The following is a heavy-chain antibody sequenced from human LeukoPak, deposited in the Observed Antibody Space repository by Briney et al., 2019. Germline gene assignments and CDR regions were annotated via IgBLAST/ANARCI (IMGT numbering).Heavy chain of an antibody. CDR3: AREPYYDFWSGYYVHYYYGMDV. CDR1: GFTFSSYA. D-gene: IGHD3-3*01. CDR2: ISYDGSNK. Sequence: GGSLRLSCAASGFTFSSYAMHWVCQAPGKGLEWVAVISYDGSNKYYADSVKGRFTISRDNSKNTLYLQMNSLRAEDTAVYYCAREPYYDFWSGYYVHYYYGMDVWGQGTTVTVSS. J-gene: IGHJ6*02. V-gene: IGHV3-30-3*01.